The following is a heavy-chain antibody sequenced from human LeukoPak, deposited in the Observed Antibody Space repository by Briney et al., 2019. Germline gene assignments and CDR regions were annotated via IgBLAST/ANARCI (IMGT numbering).Heavy chain of an antibody. CDR2: IYTRGST. J-gene: IGHJ3*02. CDR3: ARGRYSADICSGGDAFDI. D-gene: IGHD1-26*01. Sequence: PSETLSLTCTVSGGSINNYYWSWIRQPAGKGLEWIGRIYTRGSTNYNPSLKSRVTMSVDTSKNQFSLKLSSVTAAHTAVYYCARGRYSADICSGGDAFDIWGQGTMVSVSS. V-gene: IGHV4-4*07. CDR1: GGSINNYY.